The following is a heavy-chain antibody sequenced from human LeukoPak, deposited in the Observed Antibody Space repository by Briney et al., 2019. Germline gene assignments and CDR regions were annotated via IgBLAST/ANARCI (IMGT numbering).Heavy chain of an antibody. CDR2: IYYSGST. Sequence: SETLSLTCTVSGGSISSSSYYWGWIRQPPGKGLEWIGSIYYSGSTYYNPSLKSRVTISVGTSKNQFSLKLSSVTAADTAVYYCAGYGSGSYYGRGTFDYWGQGTLVTVSS. CDR3: AGYGSGSYYGRGTFDY. J-gene: IGHJ4*02. D-gene: IGHD3-10*01. V-gene: IGHV4-39*01. CDR1: GGSISSSSYY.